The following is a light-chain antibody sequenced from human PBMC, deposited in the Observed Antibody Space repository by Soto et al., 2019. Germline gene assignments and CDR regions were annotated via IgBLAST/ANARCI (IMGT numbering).Light chain of an antibody. CDR3: QQYGSSPLWT. J-gene: IGKJ1*01. CDR2: GAS. V-gene: IGKV3-20*01. CDR1: QSVSSSY. Sequence: EIVLPQSPGTLSLSPGERATLSCRASQSVSSSYLAWYQQKPGQAPRLLIYGASSRATGIPDRFSGSGSGTDFTITISRLEPEDFAVYYCQQYGSSPLWTFGQGTKVEIK.